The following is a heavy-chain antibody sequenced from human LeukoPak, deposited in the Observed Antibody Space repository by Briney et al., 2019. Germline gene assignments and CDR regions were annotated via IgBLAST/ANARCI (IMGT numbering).Heavy chain of an antibody. CDR1: GGSISSYY. CDR2: IYTSGNT. CDR3: ARAAEYSSGWYLFDY. V-gene: IGHV4-4*07. D-gene: IGHD6-19*01. Sequence: PSETLSLTCTVSGGSISSYYWSWIRQPAGKGLEWIGRIYTSGNTNYNPSLKSRVTMSVDTSKNQFSLKLTSVTAADTAVYDCARAAEYSSGWYLFDYWGQGTLVTVSS. J-gene: IGHJ4*02.